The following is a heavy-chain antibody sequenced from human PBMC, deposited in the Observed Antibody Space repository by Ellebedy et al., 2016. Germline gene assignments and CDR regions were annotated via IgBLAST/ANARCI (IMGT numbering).Heavy chain of an antibody. CDR1: GGSFSGYY. V-gene: IGHV4-34*01. CDR3: AGVLGPYSSSWSRFDY. D-gene: IGHD6-13*01. J-gene: IGHJ4*02. Sequence: GSLRLSCAVYGGSFSGYYWSWIRQPPGKGLEWIGEINHSGSTNYNPSLKSRVTISVDTSKNQFSLKLSSVTAADTAVYYCAGVLGPYSSSWSRFDYWGQGTLVTVSS. CDR2: INHSGST.